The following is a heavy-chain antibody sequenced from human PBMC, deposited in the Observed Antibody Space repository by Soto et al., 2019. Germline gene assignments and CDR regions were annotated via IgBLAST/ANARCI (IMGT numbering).Heavy chain of an antibody. D-gene: IGHD2-15*01. CDR3: ARRRSVGSRTIFDS. J-gene: IGHJ4*02. V-gene: IGHV3-7*01. CDR1: GFTFSSYW. CDR2: INEDGSDK. Sequence: LTLSCAASGFTFSSYWINWVRHAPGKGLEWVTNINEDGSDKYYVDSVKGRFTISRDNAKNSLYLQMDSLRAEDTAVYYCARRRSVGSRTIFDSWGQGTLVTVSS.